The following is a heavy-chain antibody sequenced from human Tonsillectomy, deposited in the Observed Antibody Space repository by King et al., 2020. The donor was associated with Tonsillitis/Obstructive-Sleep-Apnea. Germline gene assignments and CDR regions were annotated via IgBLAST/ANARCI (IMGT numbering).Heavy chain of an antibody. Sequence: VQLVESGGGVVQPGRSLRLSCAASGFTFSSYGMHWVRQAPGKGLEWVAVIWYDGSNKYYADSVKGRFTISRDNSKNTLYLQMNSLRAEDTAVYYCARDNNDFWSGYSHDAFDIWGQGTMVTVSS. CDR2: IWYDGSNK. V-gene: IGHV3-33*01. CDR3: ARDNNDFWSGYSHDAFDI. J-gene: IGHJ3*02. CDR1: GFTFSSYG. D-gene: IGHD3-3*01.